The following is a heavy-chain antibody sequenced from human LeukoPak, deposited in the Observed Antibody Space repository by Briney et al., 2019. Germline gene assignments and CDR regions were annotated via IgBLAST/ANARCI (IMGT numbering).Heavy chain of an antibody. CDR1: GGSISSYY. V-gene: IGHV4-59*01. CDR3: ARVGTIFGVVNWFDP. CDR2: IYYSGST. Sequence: SETLSLTCTVSGGSISSYYWSWIRQPPGKGLEWIGYIYYSGSTNYTPSLKSRVTISVDTSKNQFSLKLSSVTAADTAVYYCARVGTIFGVVNWFDPWGQGTLVTVSS. J-gene: IGHJ5*02. D-gene: IGHD3-3*01.